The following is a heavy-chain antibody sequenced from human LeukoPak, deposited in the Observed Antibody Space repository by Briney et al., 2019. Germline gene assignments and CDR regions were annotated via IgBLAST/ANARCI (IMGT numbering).Heavy chain of an antibody. D-gene: IGHD1-14*01. J-gene: IGHJ4*02. CDR1: GFTFSNAW. CDR2: IRYDGSNK. Sequence: GGSLRLSCAASGFTFSNAWMSWVRQAPGKGLEWVAFIRYDGSNKYYADSVKGRFTISRDNSKNTLYLQMNSLGAEDTAVYYCAMGGSGTLHYWGQGTLVTVSS. CDR3: AMGGSGTLHY. V-gene: IGHV3-30*02.